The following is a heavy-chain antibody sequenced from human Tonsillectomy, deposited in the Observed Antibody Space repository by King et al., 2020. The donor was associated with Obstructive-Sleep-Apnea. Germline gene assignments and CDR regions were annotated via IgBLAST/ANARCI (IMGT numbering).Heavy chain of an antibody. CDR3: ARVKNNVGWSYFDY. J-gene: IGHJ4*02. CDR1: GYFIRNGYY. Sequence: QLQESGPGLVKPSETLSLTCNVSGYFIRNGYYWGWIRQPPGKGLEWIASFSYGGVPHHNPTLKSRVTISIDTFKNQVSLRLTSVTAADTAIYYCARVKNNVGWSYFDYWGQGTLVTVSS. V-gene: IGHV4-38-2*02. CDR2: FSYGGVP. D-gene: IGHD6-19*01.